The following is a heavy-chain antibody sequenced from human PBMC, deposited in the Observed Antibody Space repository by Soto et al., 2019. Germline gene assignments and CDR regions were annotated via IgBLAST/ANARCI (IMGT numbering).Heavy chain of an antibody. CDR3: ARDRSGYYDTSGPFDY. CDR2: ISCSGGST. CDR1: GFTFSSYA. J-gene: IGHJ4*02. Sequence: GGSLRLSCAASGFTFSSYAMSWVRQAPGKGVEWVSAISCSGGSTYYADSVKGRFTISRDNSKNTLYLHMNNLRAEDTAVYYCARDRSGYYDTSGPFDYWGQRTLVTVSS. D-gene: IGHD3-22*01. V-gene: IGHV3-23*01.